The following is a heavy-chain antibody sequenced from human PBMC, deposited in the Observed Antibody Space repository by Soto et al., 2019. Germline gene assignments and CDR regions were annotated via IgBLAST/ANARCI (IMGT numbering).Heavy chain of an antibody. J-gene: IGHJ4*02. V-gene: IGHV5-51*01. CDR2: IYPGDSDT. CDR3: ARLGGIVDTGTWIQ. Sequence: GESLKISCKASGYRFSTYWIGWVRQRPGKGPEWMAIIYPGDSDTRENPSFQGQVTIPADKSSNTVHLQWRSLKASDTAIYYCARLGGIVDTGTWIQWGQGTPVTVYS. D-gene: IGHD1-26*01. CDR1: GYRFSTYW.